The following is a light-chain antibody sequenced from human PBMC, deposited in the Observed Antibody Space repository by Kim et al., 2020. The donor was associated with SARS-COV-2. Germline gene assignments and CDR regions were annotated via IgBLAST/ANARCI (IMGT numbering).Light chain of an antibody. V-gene: IGKV1-33*01. J-gene: IGKJ2*01. Sequence: DIQMTQFPYSLSAPVGDRVTMTCRASQHINDYVNWYQQKPGQAPKVLVFDASSLQTGAPSRFRGSGFGTEFTFIISNLQPEDVATYYCQQYDNLPNTFGQGTKLEI. CDR2: DAS. CDR3: QQYDNLPNT. CDR1: QHINDY.